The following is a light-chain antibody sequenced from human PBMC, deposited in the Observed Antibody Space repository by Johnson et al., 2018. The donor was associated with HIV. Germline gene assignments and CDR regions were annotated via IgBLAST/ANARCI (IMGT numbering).Light chain of an antibody. J-gene: IGLJ1*01. CDR3: GTWDSSLSGGV. CDR1: SSNIGNNY. Sequence: QSVLTQPPSVSAAPGQKVTISCSGSSSNIGNNYVSWYQQLPGTAPKLLIYENNKRPSGIRDRFSGSKSGTSATLGITGLQTGDEADYYCGTWDSSLSGGVFGTGTKVTVL. V-gene: IGLV1-51*02. CDR2: ENN.